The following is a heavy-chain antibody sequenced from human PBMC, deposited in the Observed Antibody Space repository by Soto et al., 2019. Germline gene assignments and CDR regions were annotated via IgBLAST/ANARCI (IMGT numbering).Heavy chain of an antibody. CDR2: INAGNGNT. J-gene: IGHJ5*02. CDR3: ARAIVVVPAAQGGWFDP. CDR1: GYTFTSYA. Sequence: ASVKVSCKASGYTFTSYAMHWVRQAPGQRLEWMGWINAGNGNTKYSQKFQGRVTITRDTSASTAYMELSSLRSEDTAVYYCARAIVVVPAAQGGWFDPWGQGTLVTVSS. V-gene: IGHV1-3*01. D-gene: IGHD2-2*01.